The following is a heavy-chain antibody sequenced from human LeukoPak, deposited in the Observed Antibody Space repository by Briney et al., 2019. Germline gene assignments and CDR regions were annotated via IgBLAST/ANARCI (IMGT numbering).Heavy chain of an antibody. V-gene: IGHV3-30*14. D-gene: IGHD4-17*01. CDR3: ARANDYGDYFFDY. CDR2: ISYDESHK. CDR1: GFTFSSYA. J-gene: IGHJ4*02. Sequence: GGSLRLSCAASGFTFSSYAMHWVRQAPGKGLEWVTVISYDESHKYYADSVKGRFTISRDNSKNTLYLQMNSLRAEDTAVYYCARANDYGDYFFDYWGQGTLVTVSS.